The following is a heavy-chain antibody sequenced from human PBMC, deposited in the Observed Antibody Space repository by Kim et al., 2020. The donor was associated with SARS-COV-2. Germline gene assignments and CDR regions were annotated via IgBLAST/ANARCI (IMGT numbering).Heavy chain of an antibody. Sequence: SETLSLTCTVSGGSISSGGYYWSWIRQHPGKGLEWIGYIYYSGSTYYNPSLKSRVTISVDTSKNQFSLKLSSVTAADTAVYYCARWEMSDILTGWFDYWGQGTLVTVSS. V-gene: IGHV4-31*03. J-gene: IGHJ4*02. CDR1: GGSISSGGYY. CDR3: ARWEMSDILTGWFDY. D-gene: IGHD3-9*01. CDR2: IYYSGST.